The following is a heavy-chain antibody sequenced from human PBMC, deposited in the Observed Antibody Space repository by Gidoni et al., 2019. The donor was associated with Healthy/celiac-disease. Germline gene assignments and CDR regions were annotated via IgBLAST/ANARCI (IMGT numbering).Heavy chain of an antibody. Sequence: EVQLVESGGGLVQPGRSLRLSCAASGFTFDDYAMHWVRQAPGQGLEWVSGISWNSGSIGYADSVKGRFTISRDNAKNSLYLQMNSLRAEDTALYYCAKDSRGGSYLSGLGLYFDYWGQGTLVTVSS. J-gene: IGHJ4*02. CDR1: GFTFDDYA. D-gene: IGHD1-26*01. CDR2: ISWNSGSI. CDR3: AKDSRGGSYLSGLGLYFDY. V-gene: IGHV3-9*01.